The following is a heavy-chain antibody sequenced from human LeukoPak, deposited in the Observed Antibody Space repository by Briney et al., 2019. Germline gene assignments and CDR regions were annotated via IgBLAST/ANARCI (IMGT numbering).Heavy chain of an antibody. CDR1: GFTFSSYW. J-gene: IGHJ4*02. CDR2: INSDGSST. D-gene: IGHD3-22*01. V-gene: IGHV3-74*01. Sequence: GGSLRLSCAASGFTFSSYWMHWVRQAPGKGLVWVSRINSDGSSTSYADSVKGRFTISRDNAKNTLYLQMNSLRAEDTAVYYCARGDYDSSGYYSVPVGYWGQGTLVTVSS. CDR3: ARGDYDSSGYYSVPVGY.